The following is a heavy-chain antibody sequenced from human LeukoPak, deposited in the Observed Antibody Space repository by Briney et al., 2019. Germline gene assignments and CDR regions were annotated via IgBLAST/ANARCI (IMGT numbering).Heavy chain of an antibody. CDR2: IFYSGST. CDR3: ARPATVTTSFWYFDL. J-gene: IGHJ2*01. D-gene: IGHD4-17*01. CDR1: GGSISTSSYY. V-gene: IGHV4-39*01. Sequence: SETLSLTCTISGGSISTSSYYWGWIRQPPGKGLEWIGSIFYSGSTYYNPSLKSRVTITVDTSKNQFSLNLSSVTAADTAVYYCARPATVTTSFWYFDLWGRGTLVTVSS.